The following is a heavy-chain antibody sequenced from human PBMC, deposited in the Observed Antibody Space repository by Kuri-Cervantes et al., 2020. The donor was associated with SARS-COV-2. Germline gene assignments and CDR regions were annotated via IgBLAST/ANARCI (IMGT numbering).Heavy chain of an antibody. J-gene: IGHJ3*02. V-gene: IGHV1-2*02. CDR1: GYTFTGYY. D-gene: IGHD2-2*02. CDR3: ARGAPIVVVPAAIGDDAFDI. Sequence: ASVKVSCKASGYTFTGYYMHWVRQAPGQGLEWMGWINPNSGGTNYAQKFQGRVTMTRDTSISTAYMELSSLRSEDTAVYYCARGAPIVVVPAAIGDDAFDIWGQGTMVTVSS. CDR2: INPNSGGT.